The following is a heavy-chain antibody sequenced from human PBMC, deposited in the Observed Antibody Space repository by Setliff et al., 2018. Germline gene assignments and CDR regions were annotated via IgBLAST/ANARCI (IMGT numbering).Heavy chain of an antibody. J-gene: IGHJ3*01. V-gene: IGHV3-7*03. CDR3: ARSSSFRGPCTGGSCSDFDA. Sequence: HPGGSLRLSCAASGFTFSRFWMNWVRQAPGKGLEWVANIKQDGSVKYYVDSVKGRFTISRDNAKNSVDLEMNSLRAEDTAVYYCARSSSFRGPCTGGSCSDFDAWGLGTMVTVSS. CDR2: IKQDGSVK. CDR1: GFTFSRFW. D-gene: IGHD2-15*01.